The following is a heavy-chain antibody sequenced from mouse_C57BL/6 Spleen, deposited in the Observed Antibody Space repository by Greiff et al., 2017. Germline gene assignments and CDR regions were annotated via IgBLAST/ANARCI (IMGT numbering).Heavy chain of an antibody. V-gene: IGHV1-15*01. Sequence: QVQLQQSGAELVRPGASVTLSCKASGYTFTDYEMHWVKQTPVHGLEWIGAIDPETGGTAYNQKFKGKAILTADKSSSTAYMELRSLTSEDSAVYYCTRKWDYDGPYFDYWGQGTTLTVSS. CDR1: GYTFTDYE. J-gene: IGHJ2*01. CDR2: IDPETGGT. CDR3: TRKWDYDGPYFDY. D-gene: IGHD2-4*01.